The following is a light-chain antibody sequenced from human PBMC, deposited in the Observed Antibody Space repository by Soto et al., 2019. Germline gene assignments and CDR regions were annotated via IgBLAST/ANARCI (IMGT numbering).Light chain of an antibody. CDR3: QQTDGAPRT. CDR1: QRINNW. CDR2: QAS. V-gene: IGKV1-5*03. Sequence: IPTTGCPPTLHAAEEDRVTTNCRASQRINNWLAWYQQKPGKAPKLLIYQASNLQSGVPSRFSGSGSGTDCTLAISSLQPEDFATYYCQQTDGAPRTFAQGTRWIS. J-gene: IGKJ1*01.